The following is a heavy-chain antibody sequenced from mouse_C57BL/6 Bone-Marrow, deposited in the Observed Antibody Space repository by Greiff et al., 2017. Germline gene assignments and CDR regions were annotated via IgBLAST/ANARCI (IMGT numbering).Heavy chain of an antibody. CDR1: GFNIKDYY. CDR3: APITTVPAWFAY. CDR2: IDPEDGET. V-gene: IGHV14-2*01. D-gene: IGHD1-1*01. J-gene: IGHJ3*01. Sequence: EVQLQQSGAELVKPGASVKLSCTASGFNIKDYYMHWVKQRTEQGLEWIGRIDPEDGETKYDPKFQGKATLTADTSSNTAYLQLSSLTSEDTAVCYCAPITTVPAWFAYWGQGTLVTVSA.